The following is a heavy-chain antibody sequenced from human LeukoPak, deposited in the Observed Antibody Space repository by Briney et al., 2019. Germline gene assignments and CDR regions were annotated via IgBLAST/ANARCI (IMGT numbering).Heavy chain of an antibody. J-gene: IGHJ4*02. V-gene: IGHV1-24*01. CDR1: GHTLSELS. CDR3: ATAGSGYYFGGLN. CDR2: FHPVHGET. D-gene: IGHD3-22*01. Sequence: GASVKVSCKVSGHTLSELSMHWVRQAPGKGLEWMGGFHPVHGETRYAQKFQGRLTMTEDTSTDTAYMQLSSLRSEDTAVYYCATAGSGYYFGGLNWGQGTLVTVSS.